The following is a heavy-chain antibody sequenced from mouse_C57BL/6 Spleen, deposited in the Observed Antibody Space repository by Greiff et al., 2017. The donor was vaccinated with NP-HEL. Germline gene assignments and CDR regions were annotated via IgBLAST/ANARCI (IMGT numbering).Heavy chain of an antibody. CDR1: GFTFSDYG. D-gene: IGHD2-2*01. CDR2: ISSGSSTI. Sequence: EVHLVESGGGLVKPGGSLKLSCAASGFTFSDYGMPWVRQAPEKGLEWVAYISSGSSTIYYADTVKGRFTISRDTATNTLLLQMKSRRAEDTAMEYCARKGGYDEDWDVEGRGTGTTVTVAS. V-gene: IGHV5-17*01. CDR3: ARKGGYDEDWDVEG. J-gene: IGHJ1*03.